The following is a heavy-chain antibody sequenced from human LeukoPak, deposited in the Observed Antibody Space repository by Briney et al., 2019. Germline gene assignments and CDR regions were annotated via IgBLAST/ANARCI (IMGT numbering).Heavy chain of an antibody. CDR1: GFTFSSSE. J-gene: IGHJ4*02. D-gene: IGHD5-18*01. CDR2: ISSSSGSTI. V-gene: IGHV3-48*03. CDR3: ARVLGFSYGSDY. Sequence: GGSLRLSCAVSGFTFSSSEMNWVRQAPGKGLEWISYISSSSGSTIYYADSVKGRFTISRDNAKNSLYLQMNSLRAEDTAVYYCARVLGFSYGSDYWGQGTLVTVSS.